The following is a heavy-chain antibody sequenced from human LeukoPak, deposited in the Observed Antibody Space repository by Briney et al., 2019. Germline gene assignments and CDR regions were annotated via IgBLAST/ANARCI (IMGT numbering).Heavy chain of an antibody. V-gene: IGHV4-61*01. J-gene: IGHJ6*02. CDR1: GASVSDGNYY. CDR3: ARQGLRYYYYGIDV. CDR2: IYYSGST. D-gene: IGHD4-17*01. Sequence: SETLSLTCSVSGASVSDGNYYWSWIRQPPGKGLEWIGYIYYSGSTNYKPTLKSRVTISVDTSKNQISLKLSSVTAADTAVYYCARQGLRYYYYGIDVWGQGTTVTVSS.